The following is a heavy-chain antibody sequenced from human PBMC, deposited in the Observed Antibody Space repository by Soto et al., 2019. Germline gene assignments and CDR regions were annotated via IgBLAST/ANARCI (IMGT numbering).Heavy chain of an antibody. Sequence: PSETPSLTCTVSGGSISRGDYYWSWIRQPPGKGLEWIGYIYYSGTTYYNPSLKSRVTISVDTSKNQFSLKVNSVTAADTAVYYCARALIQLWPHYYYGMDVWGQGTTVTVSS. D-gene: IGHD5-18*01. V-gene: IGHV4-30-4*01. CDR1: GGSISRGDYY. J-gene: IGHJ6*02. CDR2: IYYSGTT. CDR3: ARALIQLWPHYYYGMDV.